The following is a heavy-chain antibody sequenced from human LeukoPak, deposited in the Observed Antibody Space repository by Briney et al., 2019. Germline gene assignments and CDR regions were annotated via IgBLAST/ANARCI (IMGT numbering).Heavy chain of an antibody. J-gene: IGHJ4*02. V-gene: IGHV3-7*04. CDR3: AKATVTNTYFVY. Sequence: GGSLRLSCAACGFTFSSYWMSWVRQAPGKGLEWVANIKHDGIDKIYVDSVKGRFTISRDNAKNSLYLQMNSLRAEDTAVYYCAKATVTNTYFVYWGQGTLVTVSS. CDR2: IKHDGIDK. CDR1: GFTFSSYW. D-gene: IGHD4-11*01.